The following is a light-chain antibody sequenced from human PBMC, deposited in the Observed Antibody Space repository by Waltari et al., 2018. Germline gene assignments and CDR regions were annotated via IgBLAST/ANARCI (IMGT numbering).Light chain of an antibody. CDR3: AAWDDSLNGWV. J-gene: IGLJ3*02. CDR1: SSNIGSNT. Sequence: QSVLTQPPSASGTPGQRVTISCSGSSSNIGSNTVNWYQQPPGTAPKLLLYSNNQRPSGVPDRFSGSKSGTSASLAISGLQSEDEADYYCAAWDDSLNGWVFGGGTKLTVL. CDR2: SNN. V-gene: IGLV1-44*01.